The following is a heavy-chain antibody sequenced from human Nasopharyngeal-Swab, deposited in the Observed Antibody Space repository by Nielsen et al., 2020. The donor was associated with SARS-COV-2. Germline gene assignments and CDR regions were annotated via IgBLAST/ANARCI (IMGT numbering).Heavy chain of an antibody. CDR1: GFTFSSYA. V-gene: IGHV3-23*01. Sequence: GESLKISCAASGFTFSSYAMSWVRQAPGKGLEWVSAISGSGGSTYYADSVKGRFTISRDNSKNTLYLQMNSLKTEDTAVHYCTSETQYVWGSYRDPLVGYWGQGTLVTVSS. CDR2: ISGSGGST. D-gene: IGHD3-16*02. CDR3: TSETQYVWGSYRDPLVGY. J-gene: IGHJ4*02.